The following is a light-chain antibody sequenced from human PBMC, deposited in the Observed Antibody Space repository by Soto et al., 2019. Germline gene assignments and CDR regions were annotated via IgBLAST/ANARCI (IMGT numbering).Light chain of an antibody. J-gene: IGLJ1*01. CDR3: SSYITSTTLQV. CDR2: DVS. Sequence: QSALNQPASVSGSPGQSITISCTGMSSDVGAYNYVSWYQQHPGKAPKLMLFDVSNRPSGVSNRFSGSKSGNTASLTISGLQAEDEADYYCSSYITSTTLQVFGTGTKVTVL. CDR1: SSDVGAYNY. V-gene: IGLV2-14*03.